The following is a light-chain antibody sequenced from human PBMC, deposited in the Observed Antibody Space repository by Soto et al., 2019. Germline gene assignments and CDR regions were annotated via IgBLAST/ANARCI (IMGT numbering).Light chain of an antibody. CDR1: SSNIGSNT. Sequence: QCVLTQPASATGTPGQRVSISNTRSSSNIGSNTVNWYQQLPGTAPKLLIYSNNQRPSGVPDRFSGSKSGTSASLAISGLQSEDEADYYCAAWDDSLNGSKVVFGGGTKVTVL. V-gene: IGLV1-44*01. CDR3: AAWDDSLNGSKVV. CDR2: SNN. J-gene: IGLJ2*01.